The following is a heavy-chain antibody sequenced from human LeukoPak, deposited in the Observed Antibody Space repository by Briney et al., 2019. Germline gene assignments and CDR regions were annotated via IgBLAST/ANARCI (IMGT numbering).Heavy chain of an antibody. Sequence: GASVKVSCKASGYTFTGYYMHWVRQAPGQGLEWMGWLNPNSGGTNYAQKFQGRVTMTRDTSISTAYMELSRLRSDDTAGYYCARVPHRTSNYYDSSGHFDYWGQGTLVTVSS. CDR2: LNPNSGGT. D-gene: IGHD3-22*01. V-gene: IGHV1-2*02. J-gene: IGHJ4*02. CDR3: ARVPHRTSNYYDSSGHFDY. CDR1: GYTFTGYY.